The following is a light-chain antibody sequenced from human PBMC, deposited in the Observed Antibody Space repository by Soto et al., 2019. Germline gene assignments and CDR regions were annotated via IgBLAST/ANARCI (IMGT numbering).Light chain of an antibody. J-gene: IGKJ4*01. Sequence: IVMTQPPATLSVSPGERAALSGRASQSVSGHLAWYQQNPGQAPRLLIYDASTRATGIPARFSGSGSSTEFTLTISSLQSEDFAVYYCQQYHDWPLTFGGGTKVDIK. CDR2: DAS. CDR1: QSVSGH. V-gene: IGKV3-15*01. CDR3: QQYHDWPLT.